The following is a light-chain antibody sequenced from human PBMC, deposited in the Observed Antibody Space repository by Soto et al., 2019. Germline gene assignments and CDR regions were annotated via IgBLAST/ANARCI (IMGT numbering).Light chain of an antibody. J-gene: IGLJ1*01. V-gene: IGLV2-18*02. CDR3: TSSTSPTNFYV. CDR2: EVS. CDR1: GSDVGGYNR. Sequence: QSVLTQPPSVSGSPGQSVTISCTGTGSDVGGYNRVSWYQQRPGTAPKIMIYEVSNRPSGVPDRFSGSKSGNTASLAISGLQAEDEADYYCTSSTSPTNFYVFGSGTKVTVL.